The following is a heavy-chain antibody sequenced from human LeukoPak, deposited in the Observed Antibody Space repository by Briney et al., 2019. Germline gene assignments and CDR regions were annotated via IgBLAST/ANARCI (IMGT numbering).Heavy chain of an antibody. J-gene: IGHJ4*02. V-gene: IGHV1-24*01. D-gene: IGHD3-16*02. CDR2: FDPEDGET. CDR3: ATGLYDYVWGSYRQNHY. CDR1: GGTFSSYA. Sequence: ASVKVSCKASGGTFSSYAISWVRQAPGQGLEWMGGFDPEDGETIYAQKFQGRVTMTEDTSTDTAYMELSSLRSEDTAVYYCATGLYDYVWGSYRQNHYWGQGTLVTVSS.